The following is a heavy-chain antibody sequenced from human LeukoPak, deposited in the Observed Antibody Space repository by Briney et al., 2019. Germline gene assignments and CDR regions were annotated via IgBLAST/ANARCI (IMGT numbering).Heavy chain of an antibody. CDR2: INPNSGGT. Sequence: ASVKVSCKASGYTFTGYYMHWVRQAPGQGLEWMGWINPNSGGTNYAQKFQGGVTMTRDTSISTAYMELSRLRSDDTAAYYCARVGIAAPYFDYWGQGTLVTVSS. V-gene: IGHV1-2*02. CDR1: GYTFTGYY. CDR3: ARVGIAAPYFDY. D-gene: IGHD6-13*01. J-gene: IGHJ4*02.